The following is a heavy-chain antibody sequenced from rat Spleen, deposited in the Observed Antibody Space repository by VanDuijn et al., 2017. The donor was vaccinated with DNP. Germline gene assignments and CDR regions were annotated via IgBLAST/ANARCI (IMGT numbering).Heavy chain of an antibody. CDR3: ARQTTEGIVSEFDY. Sequence: EVQLVESGGGLVQPGGSLKLSCAASGFTFSDYYMAWARQAPTKGLEWVAYISTGGGNTHYRDSVKGRFTISRDNAKTTLYLQMDSLRSEDTATYYCARQTTEGIVSEFDYWGQGVMVTVSS. V-gene: IGHV5-25*01. D-gene: IGHD1-11*01. J-gene: IGHJ2*01. CDR1: GFTFSDYY. CDR2: ISTGGGNT.